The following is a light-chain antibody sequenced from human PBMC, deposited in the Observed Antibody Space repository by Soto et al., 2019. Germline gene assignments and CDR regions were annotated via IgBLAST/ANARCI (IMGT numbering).Light chain of an antibody. V-gene: IGKV1-5*03. Sequence: DIQMTQSPSTLSAFVADRVTITCRASQSISSWLAWYQQKPGKAPKVLIYKASSLESGVPSRFSGSGSGTEFTLTISSLQPDDVATYYCQQYSTYWTFGQGTKVEIK. CDR1: QSISSW. CDR2: KAS. CDR3: QQYSTYWT. J-gene: IGKJ1*01.